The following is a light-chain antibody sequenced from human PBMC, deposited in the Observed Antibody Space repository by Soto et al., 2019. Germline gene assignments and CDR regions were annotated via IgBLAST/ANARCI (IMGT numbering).Light chain of an antibody. V-gene: IGLV2-8*01. Sequence: QSVLTQPPSASGSPGQSVTISCTGTSSDIGGYNYVSWYQQHPGKAPKLMIYEVSKRPSGVPDRFSGSKSGNTASLTVSGLQAEDEADYYCISYAASSNLGVFGTGT. CDR1: SSDIGGYNY. CDR3: ISYAASSNLGV. CDR2: EVS. J-gene: IGLJ1*01.